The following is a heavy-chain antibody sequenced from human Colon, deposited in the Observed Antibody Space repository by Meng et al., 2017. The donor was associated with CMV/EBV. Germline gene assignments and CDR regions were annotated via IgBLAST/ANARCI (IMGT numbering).Heavy chain of an antibody. V-gene: IGHV5-51*01. Sequence: GESLKISCKGSGYIFTNYWIGWVRQLPGKGLEWMGIIYPGDSDTRYNPSFRGQVTISADKSTSTAFLQWSNLRAADTAMYYCVGDQRLIGIMYWGQGRLVTVSS. CDR1: GYIFTNYW. CDR3: VGDQRLIGIMY. D-gene: IGHD1-14*01. CDR2: IYPGDSDT. J-gene: IGHJ4*02.